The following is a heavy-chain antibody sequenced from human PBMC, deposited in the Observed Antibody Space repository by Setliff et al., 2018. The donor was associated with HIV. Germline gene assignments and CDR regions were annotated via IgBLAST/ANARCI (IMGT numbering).Heavy chain of an antibody. Sequence: GGSLRLSCAASGFTFSSYAMHWVRQSPGKGLEWVAVISYDGSNKYYADSVKGRFTISRDNAQNSLYLQMSSLKVEDTAVYYCARDDPAGGIDYWGQGTLVTVSS. J-gene: IGHJ4*02. V-gene: IGHV3-30*04. D-gene: IGHD1-26*01. CDR2: ISYDGSNK. CDR1: GFTFSSYA. CDR3: ARDDPAGGIDY.